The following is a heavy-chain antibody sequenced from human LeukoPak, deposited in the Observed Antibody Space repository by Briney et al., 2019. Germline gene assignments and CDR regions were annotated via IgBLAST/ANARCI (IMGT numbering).Heavy chain of an antibody. CDR2: INHSGST. J-gene: IGHJ4*02. CDR1: GGSFSDYF. V-gene: IGHV4-34*01. Sequence: SETLSLTCAVYGGSFSDYFWSWIRQPPGKGLEWIGEINHSGSTNYNPSLKSRVTISVDTSKNQFSLKLSSVTAADTAVYYCARGTARYDFWSGYYTNYFVYWGQGTLVTVSS. D-gene: IGHD3-3*01. CDR3: ARGTARYDFWSGYYTNYFVY.